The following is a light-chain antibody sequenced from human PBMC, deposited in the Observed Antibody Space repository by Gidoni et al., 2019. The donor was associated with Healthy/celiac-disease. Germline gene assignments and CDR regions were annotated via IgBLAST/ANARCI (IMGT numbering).Light chain of an antibody. CDR1: RGSIASNY. CDR2: EDN. J-gene: IGLJ3*02. CDR3: QSYDSSNSWV. V-gene: IGLV6-57*01. Sequence: NFMLTHPHSLSEFPGKTVTIPCTRSRGSIASNYVQWYQQHPGSSPTTVLYEDNQRPSGVPDRFSGSIDSSSNSASLTISGLKTEDEADYYCQSYDSSNSWVFGGGTKLTVL.